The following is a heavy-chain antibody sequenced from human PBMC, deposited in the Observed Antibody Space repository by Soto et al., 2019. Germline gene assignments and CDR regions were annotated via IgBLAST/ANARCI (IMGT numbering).Heavy chain of an antibody. D-gene: IGHD1-26*01. Sequence: GGSLRLSCAASGFTFNKYWMHWVRKVPGKSFVWVSRINADGTTTTYADSVRGRFTISRDDTKKTLFLQMNTLRAEDTAVYFCIKAGYDPKDSGTYGTLDDWGRGTLVTVSS. CDR1: GFTFNKYW. J-gene: IGHJ4*02. CDR3: IKAGYDPKDSGTYGTLDD. CDR2: INADGTTT. V-gene: IGHV3-74*03.